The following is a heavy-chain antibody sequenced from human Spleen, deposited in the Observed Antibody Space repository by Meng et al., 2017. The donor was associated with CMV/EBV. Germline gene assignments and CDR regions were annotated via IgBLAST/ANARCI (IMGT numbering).Heavy chain of an antibody. CDR1: GYTFTTYY. CDR3: ARGGELMVYAIRLGEMDV. V-gene: IGHV1-46*01. CDR2: VHPSAGST. J-gene: IGHJ6*02. Sequence: ASVKVSCKASGYTFTTYYIHWVRQAPGQGLEWMGIVHPSAGSTSYAQKFQGRVTMTRDTSTSTVYMELSSLRSEDTAVYYCARGGELMVYAIRLGEMDVWGQGTTVTVSS. D-gene: IGHD2-8*01.